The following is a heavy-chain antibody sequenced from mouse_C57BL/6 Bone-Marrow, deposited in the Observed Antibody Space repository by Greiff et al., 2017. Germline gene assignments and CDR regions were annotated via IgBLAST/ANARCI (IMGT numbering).Heavy chain of an antibody. CDR3: ASSLAYYSNYDAMDY. CDR2: IYPGDGDT. J-gene: IGHJ4*01. CDR1: GYAFSSSW. Sequence: QVQLKESGPELVKPGASVKISCKASGYAFSSSWMNWVKQRPGKGLEWIGRIYPGDGDTNYNGQFKGKATLTADKSSSTAYMQLSSLTSEDSAVYFCASSLAYYSNYDAMDYWGQGTSVTVSS. V-gene: IGHV1-82*01. D-gene: IGHD2-5*01.